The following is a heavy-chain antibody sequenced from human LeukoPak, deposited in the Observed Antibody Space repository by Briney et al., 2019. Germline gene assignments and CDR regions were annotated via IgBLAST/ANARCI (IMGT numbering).Heavy chain of an antibody. CDR1: GYSISSGYY. CDR2: IYHSGST. J-gene: IGHJ4*02. Sequence: SETLSLTCTVSGYSISSGYYWGWIRQPPGKGLEWIGSIYHSGSTYYNPSLKSRVTISVDTSKNQFSLKLSSVTAADTAVYYCARTNYYDSSGYGFFDYGGQGTLVTVSS. D-gene: IGHD3-22*01. CDR3: ARTNYYDSSGYGFFDY. V-gene: IGHV4-38-2*02.